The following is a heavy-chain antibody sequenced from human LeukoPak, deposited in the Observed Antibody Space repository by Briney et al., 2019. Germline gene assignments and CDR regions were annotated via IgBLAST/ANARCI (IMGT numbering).Heavy chain of an antibody. CDR1: GLTFSSYG. Sequence: GGSLRLSCAASGLTFSSYGTHWVRLAPGKGLEWVAVIWYDGSNKYYADSVKGRFTISRDNSKNTLYLQMNSLRAEDTAVYYCARERSIVATFDYWGQGTLVTVSS. CDR2: IWYDGSNK. D-gene: IGHD5-12*01. J-gene: IGHJ4*02. CDR3: ARERSIVATFDY. V-gene: IGHV3-33*01.